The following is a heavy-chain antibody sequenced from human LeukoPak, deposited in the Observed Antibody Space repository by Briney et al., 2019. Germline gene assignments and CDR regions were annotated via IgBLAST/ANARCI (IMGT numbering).Heavy chain of an antibody. Sequence: SETLSLTCTVSGGSISSYYWSWIRQPPGKGLEWLGYTYYSGSTNYNPSLKSRVTISVDPSKNQFSLKLSSVTAADTAVYYCARGGGYGSGAIDYWGQGTLVTVSS. J-gene: IGHJ4*02. D-gene: IGHD3-10*01. V-gene: IGHV4-59*12. CDR1: GGSISSYY. CDR2: TYYSGST. CDR3: ARGGGYGSGAIDY.